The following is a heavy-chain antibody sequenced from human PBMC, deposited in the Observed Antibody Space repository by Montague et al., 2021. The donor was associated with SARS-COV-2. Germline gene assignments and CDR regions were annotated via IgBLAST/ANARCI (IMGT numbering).Heavy chain of an antibody. CDR1: GFTFSSYA. CDR2: ISGSGGST. Sequence: SLRLSCAASGFTFSSYAMSWVRQAPGKGLEWVSAISGSGGSTYYADSVKGRFTISRDNSKNTLCLQMNSLRAEDTAVYYCAKDYYDSSGQYYYYYGMDVWGQGTTVTVSS. CDR3: AKDYYDSSGQYYYYYGMDV. V-gene: IGHV3-23*01. D-gene: IGHD3-22*01. J-gene: IGHJ6*02.